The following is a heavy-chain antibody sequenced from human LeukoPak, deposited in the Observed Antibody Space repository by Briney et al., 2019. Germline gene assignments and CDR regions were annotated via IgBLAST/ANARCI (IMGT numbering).Heavy chain of an antibody. J-gene: IGHJ6*03. CDR2: ISADGASA. V-gene: IGHV3-23*01. Sequence: GGSLRLSCAASGFTFSNYAMSWVRQAPGKGLEWVSAISADGASAYYADSVQGRFTISRDNSKSTLFLEMNSLRAEDTAVYYCARADEDNSGSYYGYYYYYMDVWGKGTTVTVSS. CDR3: ARADEDNSGSYYGYYYYYMDV. D-gene: IGHD1-26*01. CDR1: GFTFSNYA.